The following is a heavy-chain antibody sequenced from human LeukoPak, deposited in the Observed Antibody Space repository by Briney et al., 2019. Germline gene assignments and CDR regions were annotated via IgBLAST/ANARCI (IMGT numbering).Heavy chain of an antibody. CDR3: ARGRELWFGEFNPVFDY. J-gene: IGHJ4*02. D-gene: IGHD3-10*01. V-gene: IGHV4-59*08. CDR1: GGSISSYY. Sequence: PSETLSLTCTVSGGSISSYYWSWIRQPPGKGVEWIGYIYYSGSTNYNPSLKSRVTISVDTSKNQFSLKLSSVTAADTAVYYCARGRELWFGEFNPVFDYWGQGTLVTVSS. CDR2: IYYSGST.